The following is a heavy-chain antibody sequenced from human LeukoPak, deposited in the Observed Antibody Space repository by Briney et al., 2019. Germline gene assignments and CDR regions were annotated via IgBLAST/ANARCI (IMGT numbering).Heavy chain of an antibody. CDR2: IGHTET. CDR1: GFPFETNA. Sequence: GGSLTLSCATSGFPFETNAMRWVRQAPGKGLEWVATIGHTETFYADSVTGRFTISRDNSKNTVNLQMNRLRVEDTAIYYCAKDWIQFNRVFDCFDSWGQGTLVTVSS. V-gene: IGHV3-23*01. J-gene: IGHJ4*02. D-gene: IGHD5-18*01. CDR3: AKDWIQFNRVFDCFDS.